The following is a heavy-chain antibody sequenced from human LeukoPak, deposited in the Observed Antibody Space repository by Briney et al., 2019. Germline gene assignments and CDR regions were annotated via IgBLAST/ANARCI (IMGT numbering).Heavy chain of an antibody. CDR1: GGSISSSNYY. D-gene: IGHD3-3*02. CDR3: VRLTIFGVLTINWFDP. Sequence: SETLSLTCTVSGGSISSSNYYWGWIRQPPGKGLEWIGSILCSGDTHYNPSFKSRATISVDTSKNQFSLKLTSVTAADTAVYYCVRLTIFGVLTINWFDPWGQGTLVTVSS. V-gene: IGHV4-39*07. J-gene: IGHJ5*02. CDR2: ILCSGDT.